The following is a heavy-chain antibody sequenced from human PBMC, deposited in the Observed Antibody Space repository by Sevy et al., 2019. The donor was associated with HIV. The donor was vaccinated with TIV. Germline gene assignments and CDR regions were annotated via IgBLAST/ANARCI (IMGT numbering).Heavy chain of an antibody. CDR3: AKLLKMATFKGFDAFDI. Sequence: ASVKVSCKASGYTFTGYYMHWVRQAPGQGLEWMGWINPNSGDTNYAQKFQGRVTMTRDTSISTAYMELSRLRSDDTAVYYCAKLLKMATFKGFDAFDIWGQGTMVTVSS. V-gene: IGHV1-2*02. J-gene: IGHJ3*02. D-gene: IGHD5-12*01. CDR2: INPNSGDT. CDR1: GYTFTGYY.